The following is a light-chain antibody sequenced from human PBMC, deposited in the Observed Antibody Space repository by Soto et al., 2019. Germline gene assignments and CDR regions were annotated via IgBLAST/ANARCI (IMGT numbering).Light chain of an antibody. Sequence: EIVLTQSPGTLSLSPGERATLSCRASQSVDSRYLAWYQQKPGQAPRLLIYAVSSRATGIPDRFSGSGSGTDFTLTIIRREPEDFAEYYCQQYGTSPRYSFGQGTKLELK. CDR1: QSVDSRY. CDR2: AVS. J-gene: IGKJ2*03. V-gene: IGKV3-20*01. CDR3: QQYGTSPRYS.